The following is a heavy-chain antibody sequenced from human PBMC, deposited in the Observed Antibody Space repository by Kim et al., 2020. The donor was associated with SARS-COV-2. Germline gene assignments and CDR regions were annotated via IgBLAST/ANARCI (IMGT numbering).Heavy chain of an antibody. CDR3: ARGNDFWSGPDY. V-gene: IGHV1-69*13. D-gene: IGHD3-3*01. Sequence: SVKVSCKASGGTFSSYAISWVRQAPGQGLEWMGGIIPIFGTANYAQKFQGRVTITADESTSTAYMELSSLRSEDTAVYYCARGNDFWSGPDYWGQGTLVTVSS. CDR1: GGTFSSYA. J-gene: IGHJ4*02. CDR2: IIPIFGTA.